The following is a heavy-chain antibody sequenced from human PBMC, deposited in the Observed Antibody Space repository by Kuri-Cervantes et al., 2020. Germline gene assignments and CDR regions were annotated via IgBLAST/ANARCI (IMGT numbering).Heavy chain of an antibody. CDR1: GFTFSSYG. D-gene: IGHD1-26*01. CDR3: AIPIGGSYGEEI. CDR2: IWYDGSNK. J-gene: IGHJ3*02. V-gene: IGHV3-33*01. Sequence: GGSLRLSCAASGFTFSSYGMHWVRQAPGKGLEWVAVIWYDGSNKYYADSVKGRFTISRDNSKNSLYLQMNSLRAEDTAVYYCAIPIGGSYGEEIWGQGTMVTVSS.